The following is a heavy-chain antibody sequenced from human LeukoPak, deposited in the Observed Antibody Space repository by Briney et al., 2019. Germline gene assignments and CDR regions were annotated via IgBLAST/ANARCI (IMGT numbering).Heavy chain of an antibody. D-gene: IGHD6-13*01. V-gene: IGHV4-59*08. Sequence: SETLSLTCTVSGGSISSYYWSWLRQPPGKGLEWIGYIYYSGSTNYNPSLKSRVTISVDTSKNQFSLKLSSVTAADTAVYYCARQFFRYSSREDVWGQGTTVTVSS. J-gene: IGHJ6*02. CDR3: ARQFFRYSSREDV. CDR2: IYYSGST. CDR1: GGSISSYY.